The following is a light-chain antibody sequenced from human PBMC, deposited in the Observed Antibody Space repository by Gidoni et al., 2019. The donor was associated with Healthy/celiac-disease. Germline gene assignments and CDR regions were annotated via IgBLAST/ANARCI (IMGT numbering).Light chain of an antibody. Sequence: DVQMTQSPSSLSATVGDRVTITCRASQSLDRFLNWYQQIPGKAPKLLIYAASTLQSGVPPRFSGSGSGTQFTLTITSLHPEDSATYFCQQSQGTPWTFGQGTKVEIK. J-gene: IGKJ1*01. CDR2: AAS. CDR3: QQSQGTPWT. CDR1: QSLDRF. V-gene: IGKV1-39*01.